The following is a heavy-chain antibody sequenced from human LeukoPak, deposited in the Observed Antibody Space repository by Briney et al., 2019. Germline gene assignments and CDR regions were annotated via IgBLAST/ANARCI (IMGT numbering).Heavy chain of an antibody. V-gene: IGHV1-46*01. J-gene: IGHJ4*02. CDR1: GYTFTSYY. D-gene: IGHD1-26*01. CDR2: INPTGGST. Sequence: ASVKVSCKASGYTFTSYYMHWVRQAPGQGLEWMGLINPTGGSTGYAQKFQGRVTMTRDMSTSTDYMELSSLRSEDTAVYYCARRYSGEDYWGQGTLVTVSS. CDR3: ARRYSGEDY.